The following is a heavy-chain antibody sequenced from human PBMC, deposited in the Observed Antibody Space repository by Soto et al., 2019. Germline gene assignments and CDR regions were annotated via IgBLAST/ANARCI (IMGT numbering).Heavy chain of an antibody. CDR3: AKDQLRGVRGVITYYYGMDV. V-gene: IGHV3-30*18. CDR1: GFTFSSYG. D-gene: IGHD3-10*01. Sequence: QVQLVESGGGVVQPGRSLRLSCAASGFTFSSYGMHWVRQAPGKGLEWVAVISYDGSNKYYADSVKGRFTSSRDNSKTTVYLQMNSLRAEDTAVYYCAKDQLRGVRGVITYYYGMDVWGQGTTVTVSS. J-gene: IGHJ6*02. CDR2: ISYDGSNK.